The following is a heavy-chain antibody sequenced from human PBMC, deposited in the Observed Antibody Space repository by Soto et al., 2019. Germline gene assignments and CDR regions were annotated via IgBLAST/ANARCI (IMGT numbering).Heavy chain of an antibody. J-gene: IGHJ4*02. V-gene: IGHV3-21*04. Sequence: GGSLRLSCAASGLNFEKCSMNWVRQPPGKGPEWLASISPASTYIRYADSVKGRFTISRDNARNSLSLQMMGLRADDTAMYFCAADKGDIEVVPATTWGQGTLVTVYS. CDR3: AADKGDIEVVPATT. D-gene: IGHD2-15*01. CDR1: GLNFEKCS. CDR2: ISPASTYI.